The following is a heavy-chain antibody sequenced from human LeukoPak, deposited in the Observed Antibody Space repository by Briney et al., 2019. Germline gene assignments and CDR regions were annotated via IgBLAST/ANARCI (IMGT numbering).Heavy chain of an antibody. CDR3: AREGSYGYNWFDP. Sequence: SETLSLTCTVSGGSISSGGYYWSWIRQPPGKGLEWIGYIYHSGSTYYNPSLKSRVTISVDTSKNQFSLKLSSVTAADTAVYYCAREGSYGYNWFDPWGQGTLVTVSS. D-gene: IGHD5-18*01. CDR1: GGSISSGGYY. CDR2: IYHSGST. V-gene: IGHV4-30-2*05. J-gene: IGHJ5*02.